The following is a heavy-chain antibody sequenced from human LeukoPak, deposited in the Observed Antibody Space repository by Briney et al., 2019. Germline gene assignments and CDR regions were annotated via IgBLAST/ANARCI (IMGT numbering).Heavy chain of an antibody. D-gene: IGHD2-15*01. CDR3: PRLDCSPGSCYFDY. Sequence: PSGTLSLTCTVSGGSISSGNYYWGWIRQPPGKGLEWLGNIYYSGSTYYNPSLKSRVTISVDTSKNQFSLNLISVTAADTAVYYCPRLDCSPGSCYFDYWGQGTLVTVSS. V-gene: IGHV4-39*01. CDR2: IYYSGST. J-gene: IGHJ4*02. CDR1: GGSISSGNYY.